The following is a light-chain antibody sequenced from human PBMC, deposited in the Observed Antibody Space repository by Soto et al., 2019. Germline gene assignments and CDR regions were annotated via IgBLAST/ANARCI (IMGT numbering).Light chain of an antibody. Sequence: DIQMTQSPSSLSASVGDRVTITCRASQSISNYLAWYQQKPGKAPKLLMYRASSLESGVPSRFSGSGSGTEFTLTISSLQPEDFATYSCQQYNNYPTFGQGTKVEIK. J-gene: IGKJ1*01. CDR2: RAS. CDR1: QSISNY. V-gene: IGKV1-5*03. CDR3: QQYNNYPT.